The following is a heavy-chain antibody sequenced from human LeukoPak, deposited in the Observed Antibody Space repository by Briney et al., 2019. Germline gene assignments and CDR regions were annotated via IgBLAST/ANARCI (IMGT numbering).Heavy chain of an antibody. CDR1: GFTFSSYG. J-gene: IGHJ4*02. D-gene: IGHD1-26*01. CDR2: ISYDGSNK. CDR3: AKDPSGSYLRGYFDY. Sequence: RGGSLRLSCAASGFTFSSYGMHWVRQAPGKGLEWVAVISYDGSNKYYADSVKGRFTISRDNSKNTLYLQMNSLRAEDTAVYYCAKDPSGSYLRGYFDYWGQGTLVTVSS. V-gene: IGHV3-30*18.